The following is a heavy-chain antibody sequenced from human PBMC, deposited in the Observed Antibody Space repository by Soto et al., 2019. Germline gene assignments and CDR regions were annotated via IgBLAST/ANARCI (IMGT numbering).Heavy chain of an antibody. Sequence: EVQLVESGGGLVQPGGSLRLSCAASGFPFSNAWMNWVRQAPGQGLEWVGRIKSKTDGGTADYAAPVKGRFTISRDDSKYTLYLQMISLSTEHTAWYFCTTWRTSSSSTIGYRSNRVNHWGQGTLVTVSS. J-gene: IGHJ5*02. V-gene: IGHV3-15*01. CDR2: IKSKTDGGTA. D-gene: IGHD2-2*02. CDR1: GFPFSNAW. CDR3: TTWRTSSSSTIGYRSNRVNH.